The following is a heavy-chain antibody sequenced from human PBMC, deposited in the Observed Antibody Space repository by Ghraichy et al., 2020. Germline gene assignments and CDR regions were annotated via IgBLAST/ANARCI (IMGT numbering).Heavy chain of an antibody. CDR3: AKKGRAGYGSGRDDAFDI. CDR1: GFTFSSYG. D-gene: IGHD6-19*01. CDR2: VRYDESNK. V-gene: IGHV3-30*02. Sequence: GSLRLSCAASGFTFSSYGMHWVRQAPGKGLEWVSFVRYDESNKYYADSVKGRFTISRDNSKNTLYLQMNSLRAEDTAVYYCAKKGRAGYGSGRDDAFDIWGQGTVVTVSS. J-gene: IGHJ3*02.